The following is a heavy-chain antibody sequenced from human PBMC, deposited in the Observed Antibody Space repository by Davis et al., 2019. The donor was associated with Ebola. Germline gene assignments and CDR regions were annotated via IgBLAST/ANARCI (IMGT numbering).Heavy chain of an antibody. Sequence: PSETLSLTCTVSGGSISSYYWSWIRQPPGKGLEWIGYIYYSGSTNYNPSLKSRVTISVDTSKNQFSLKLSSVTAADTAVYYCARDRRDDGFDYWGQGTLVTVSS. CDR1: GGSISSYY. V-gene: IGHV4-59*01. CDR3: ARDRRDDGFDY. J-gene: IGHJ4*02. D-gene: IGHD5-24*01. CDR2: IYYSGST.